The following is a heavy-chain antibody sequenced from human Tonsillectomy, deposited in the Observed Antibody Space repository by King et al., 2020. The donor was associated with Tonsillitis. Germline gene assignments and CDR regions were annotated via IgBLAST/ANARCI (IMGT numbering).Heavy chain of an antibody. CDR1: GYSFSNYW. CDR2: IYTSGST. Sequence: QLVQSGAEVKKPGESLKISCKGSGYSFSNYWIGWVRQMPGKGLEWIGRIYTSGSTKYNPSLKSRVSMSVDTSKNQFSLQLSSVTAADTALYYCAREYYSNLFDPWGQGTLVTVSS. D-gene: IGHD4-11*01. V-gene: IGHV5-51*03. CDR3: AREYYSNLFDP. J-gene: IGHJ5*02.